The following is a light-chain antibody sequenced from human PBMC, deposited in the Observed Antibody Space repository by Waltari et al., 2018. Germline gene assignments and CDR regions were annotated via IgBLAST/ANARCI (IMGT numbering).Light chain of an antibody. V-gene: IGKV1-39*01. CDR1: QSISGY. CDR3: QQSYRTPPLT. Sequence: RVTITCRASQSISGYLNWYQQKPGKAPKVLSYATSSLQSGVPSRFSGSGSGTDFTLTITSLQPEDFATYYCQQSYRTPPLTFGGGTKVEIK. CDR2: ATS. J-gene: IGKJ4*01.